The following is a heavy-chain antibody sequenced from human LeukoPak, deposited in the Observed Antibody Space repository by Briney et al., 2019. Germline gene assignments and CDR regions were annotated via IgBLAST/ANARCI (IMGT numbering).Heavy chain of an antibody. Sequence: GGSLRLSCAASGFTFSSYWMHWVRQAPGKGLEYVSAISSNGGSTYYANSVKGRFTISRDNSKNTLYLQMGSLRAEDMAVYYCARCIGGSYFVDYWGQGTLVTVSS. CDR2: ISSNGGST. CDR3: ARCIGGSYFVDY. J-gene: IGHJ4*02. CDR1: GFTFSSYW. V-gene: IGHV3-64*01. D-gene: IGHD1-26*01.